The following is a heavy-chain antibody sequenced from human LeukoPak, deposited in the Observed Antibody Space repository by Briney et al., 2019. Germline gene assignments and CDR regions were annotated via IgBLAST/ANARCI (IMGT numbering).Heavy chain of an antibody. CDR3: ARAGYGSGSYYSTYYYMDV. CDR1: GYTFTSYG. J-gene: IGHJ6*03. CDR2: ISAYNGNT. V-gene: IGHV1-18*01. D-gene: IGHD3-10*01. Sequence: ASVKVSCKASGYTFTSYGISWVRQAPGQGLEWMGWISAYNGNTNYAQKLQGRVTMTTDTSTSTAYMELRSLRSDDTAAYYCARAGYGSGSYYSTYYYMDVWGKGTTVTISS.